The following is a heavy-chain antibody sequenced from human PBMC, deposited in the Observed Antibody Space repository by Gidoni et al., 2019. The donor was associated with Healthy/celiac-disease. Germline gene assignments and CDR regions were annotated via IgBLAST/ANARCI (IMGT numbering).Heavy chain of an antibody. CDR2: IYYSGST. D-gene: IGHD6-19*01. Sequence: QLQLQESGPGLVKPSETLSLTCTVSGCSISSSIYYWGWIRQPPGKGLEWIGSIYYSGSTYYNPSLKSRVTISVDTSKNQFSLKLSSVTAADTAVYYCARQFTLPKKIAVAGVFDYWGQGTLVTVSS. CDR1: GCSISSSIYY. CDR3: ARQFTLPKKIAVAGVFDY. J-gene: IGHJ4*02. V-gene: IGHV4-39*01.